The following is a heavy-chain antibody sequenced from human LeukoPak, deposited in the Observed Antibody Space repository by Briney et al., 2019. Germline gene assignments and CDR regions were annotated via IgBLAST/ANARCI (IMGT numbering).Heavy chain of an antibody. J-gene: IGHJ4*02. CDR2: IFYSGST. CDR3: ARVSVWGSYRMGGFDY. D-gene: IGHD3-16*02. CDR1: GGSISSYY. V-gene: IGHV4-59*01. Sequence: SETLSLTCSVSGGSISSYYWSWIRQPPGKGLEWIGYIFYSGSTNYNPSLKSRVTISVNTSKNQFSLRLTSVTAADTAVYYCARVSVWGSYRMGGFDYWGQGTLVTVSS.